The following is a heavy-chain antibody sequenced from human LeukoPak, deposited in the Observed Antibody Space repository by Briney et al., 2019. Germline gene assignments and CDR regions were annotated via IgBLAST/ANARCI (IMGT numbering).Heavy chain of an antibody. J-gene: IGHJ5*02. CDR1: GFTLSSYA. V-gene: IGHV3-23*01. CDR3: AKDPWSRRYWSGGSCLNWFDP. D-gene: IGHD2-15*01. Sequence: QPGGSLRLSCAASGFTLSSYAMSWDRQAPGKGLEWVSAISGSGGSTYYADSVKCRFTISRDNSKNTLYLQMNSLRAEDTAVYYCAKDPWSRRYWSGGSCLNWFDPSAQGTLVTVSS. CDR2: ISGSGGST.